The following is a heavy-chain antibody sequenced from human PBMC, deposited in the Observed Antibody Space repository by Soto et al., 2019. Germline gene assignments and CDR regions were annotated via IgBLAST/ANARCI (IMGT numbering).Heavy chain of an antibody. CDR3: ASRETAEVRYAFDI. CDR2: ISNTGIT. CDR1: GESVSSDSYY. V-gene: IGHV4-61*03. J-gene: IGHJ3*02. Sequence: SETLSLTCTVSGESVSSDSYYWTWIRQPPGKGLEWIGYISNTGITESNPSLKSRVTISIDPPKNHFSVKMTSVTAADTAVYYCASRETAEVRYAFDIWGQGAMVTVSS. D-gene: IGHD2-2*01.